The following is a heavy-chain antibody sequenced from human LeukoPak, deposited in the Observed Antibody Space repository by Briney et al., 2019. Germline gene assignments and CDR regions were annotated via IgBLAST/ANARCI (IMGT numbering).Heavy chain of an antibody. J-gene: IGHJ6*02. Sequence: GGSLRLSCAASGFTFSSYNMNWVRQAPGKGLEWVSSISSSSSYIYYADSVKGRFTISRDNAKNSLYLQMNSLRAEDTAVYYCARISGSYYEYYYYGMDVWGQGTTVTVSS. D-gene: IGHD1-26*01. CDR2: ISSSSSYI. CDR1: GFTFSSYN. V-gene: IGHV3-21*01. CDR3: ARISGSYYEYYYYGMDV.